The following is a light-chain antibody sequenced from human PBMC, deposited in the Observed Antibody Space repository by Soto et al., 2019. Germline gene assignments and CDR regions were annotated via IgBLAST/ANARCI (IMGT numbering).Light chain of an antibody. V-gene: IGKV1-27*01. J-gene: IGKJ1*01. CDR1: QGISNY. CDR3: QKYNSAPPWT. Sequence: DIQMTQSPSSLSASVGDRVTITCRASQGISNYLAWYQQKPGKVPKLLIYAASTLQSGVPSRFSGSGSGKDFSHTISSLQPEDVATYYCQKYNSAPPWTFGKGTKVEIK. CDR2: AAS.